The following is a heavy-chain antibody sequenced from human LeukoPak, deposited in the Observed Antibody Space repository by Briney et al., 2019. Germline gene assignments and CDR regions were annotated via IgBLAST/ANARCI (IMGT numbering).Heavy chain of an antibody. Sequence: SETLSLTFAVYVVSFSGYYWSCIRQPPGKGLEWIGEINHSGSTNYNPSLKSRVTISVDTSKNQFSLKLSSVTAADTAVYYCARIVDTAMVSLFDYWGQGTLVTVSS. CDR3: ARIVDTAMVSLFDY. V-gene: IGHV4-34*01. CDR1: VVSFSGYY. J-gene: IGHJ4*02. CDR2: INHSGST. D-gene: IGHD5-18*01.